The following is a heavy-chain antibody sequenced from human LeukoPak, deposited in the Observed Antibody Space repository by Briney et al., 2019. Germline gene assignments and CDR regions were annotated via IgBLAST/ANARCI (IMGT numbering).Heavy chain of an antibody. CDR2: INPHSGGA. J-gene: IGHJ3*02. Sequence: GASVTVSCKASGYTFTAYYINWVRQAPGQGLEWMLWINPHSGGAVYAQGFQGRVTMTRDTSISTAYMELSRLRSDDTAVYYCARFEDYGGNRDAFDIWGQGTMVTVSS. CDR3: ARFEDYGGNRDAFDI. V-gene: IGHV1-2*02. CDR1: GYTFTAYY. D-gene: IGHD4-23*01.